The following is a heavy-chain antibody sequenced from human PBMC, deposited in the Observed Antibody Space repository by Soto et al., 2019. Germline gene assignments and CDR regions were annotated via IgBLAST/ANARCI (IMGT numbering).Heavy chain of an antibody. D-gene: IGHD6-6*01. J-gene: IGHJ6*02. CDR3: ARDRYSSSPGYYYGMDV. V-gene: IGHV1-69*13. Sequence: SVKVSCKASGGTFSSYAISWVRQAPGQGLEWMGGIIPIFGTANYAQKFQGRVTITADESTSTAYMELSSLRPEDTAVYYCARDRYSSSPGYYYGMDVWGQGTTVTVSS. CDR1: GGTFSSYA. CDR2: IIPIFGTA.